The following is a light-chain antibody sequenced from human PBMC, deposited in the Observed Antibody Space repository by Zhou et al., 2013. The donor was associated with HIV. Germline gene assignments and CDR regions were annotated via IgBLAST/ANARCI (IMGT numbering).Light chain of an antibody. V-gene: IGKV3-11*01. J-gene: IGKJ5*01. CDR3: QQRSDWPIT. CDR1: QSVRNY. Sequence: ENVLTQSPGTLSLSPGERATLSCRASQSVRNYLAWYQQKCGQAPRLLIYDTSNRATGIPARFSGSGSGTDFTLTISSLEPEDFAVYYCQQRSDWPITFGQGTRLEIK. CDR2: DTS.